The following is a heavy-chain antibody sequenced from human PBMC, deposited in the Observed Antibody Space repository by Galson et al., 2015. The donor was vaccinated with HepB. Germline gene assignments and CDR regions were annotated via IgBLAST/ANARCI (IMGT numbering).Heavy chain of an antibody. Sequence: SLRLSCAASGFTFSSYAMHWVRQAPGKGLEWVAVISYDGSNKYYADSVKGRFTISRDNSKNTLYLQMNSLRAEDTAVYYCANEGYGVRGTIGRYGIDYWGQGTLVTVSS. V-gene: IGHV3-30-3*02. D-gene: IGHD3-10*01. CDR2: ISYDGSNK. CDR1: GFTFSSYA. J-gene: IGHJ4*02. CDR3: ANEGYGVRGTIGRYGIDY.